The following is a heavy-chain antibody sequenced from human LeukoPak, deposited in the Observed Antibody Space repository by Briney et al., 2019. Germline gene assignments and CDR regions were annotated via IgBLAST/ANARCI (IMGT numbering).Heavy chain of an antibody. Sequence: ASVKVSCKASGGTFSSYAISWVRQAPGQGLEWMGGIIPIFGTANYAQKFQGRVTITTDESTSTAYMELSSLRSEDTAMYYCARATAMVSGIFDYWGQGTLVTVSS. CDR1: GGTFSSYA. CDR3: ARATAMVSGIFDY. D-gene: IGHD5-18*01. V-gene: IGHV1-69*05. J-gene: IGHJ4*02. CDR2: IIPIFGTA.